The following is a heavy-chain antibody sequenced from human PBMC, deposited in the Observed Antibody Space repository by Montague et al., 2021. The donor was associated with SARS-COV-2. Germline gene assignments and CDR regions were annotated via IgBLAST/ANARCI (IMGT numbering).Heavy chain of an antibody. V-gene: IGHV4-34*01. CDR1: GGSFSDYD. CDR2: IDHTGRS. Sequence: SETLSLTCGVSGGSFSDYDWTLIRQPPGKGLEWLGEIDHTGRSNYNPSLKSRVTLSLDTSKNHFSLKLTSVTAADTAVYFCARGLVWGATTGFDIWGQGTMVTVSS. CDR3: ARGLVWGATTGFDI. J-gene: IGHJ3*02. D-gene: IGHD1-26*01.